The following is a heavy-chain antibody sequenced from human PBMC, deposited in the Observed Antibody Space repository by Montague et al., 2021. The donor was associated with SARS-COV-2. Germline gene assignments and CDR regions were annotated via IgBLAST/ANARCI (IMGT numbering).Heavy chain of an antibody. CDR1: GYSFTSYW. CDR2: IYLGDSGT. V-gene: IGHV5-51*01. D-gene: IGHD5-12*01. Sequence: QSGAEVKKPGESLKISCKGSGYSFTSYWIGRVRQMLGKGLEWMGIIYLGDSGTRYSPSFQGQATISADKSIRTAYLQWSSLKASDTAMYYCARRYSGYAMDYWGQGTLVSVSS. CDR3: ARRYSGYAMDY. J-gene: IGHJ4*02.